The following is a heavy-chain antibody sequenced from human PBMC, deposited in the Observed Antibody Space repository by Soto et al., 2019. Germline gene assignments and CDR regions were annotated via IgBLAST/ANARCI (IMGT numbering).Heavy chain of an antibody. J-gene: IGHJ6*02. V-gene: IGHV1-2*04. Sequence: ASVKVSCKASGYTFSGYYMHWVRQAPGQGLEWMGWINPNSGGTNYAQKFQGWVTMTRDTSISTAYMELSRLRSDDTAVYYCARDQNWGRGTYYYGMDVWGQGTTVTVSS. D-gene: IGHD7-27*01. CDR2: INPNSGGT. CDR3: ARDQNWGRGTYYYGMDV. CDR1: GYTFSGYY.